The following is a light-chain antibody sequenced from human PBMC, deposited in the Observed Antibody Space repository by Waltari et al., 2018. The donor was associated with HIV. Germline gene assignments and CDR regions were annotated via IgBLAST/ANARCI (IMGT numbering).Light chain of an antibody. Sequence: SYDLRQPPSVSVSPGQAARLTCSGVALPRPYASWYQHKPGQAPRLVIYKDTERPSGIPVRFSGATSGTTVTLNIRGVQAEDEAYYYCQSSDAGVSSAVFGAGTRLTVL. J-gene: IGLJ2*01. V-gene: IGLV3-25*01. CDR2: KDT. CDR1: ALPRPY. CDR3: QSSDAGVSSAV.